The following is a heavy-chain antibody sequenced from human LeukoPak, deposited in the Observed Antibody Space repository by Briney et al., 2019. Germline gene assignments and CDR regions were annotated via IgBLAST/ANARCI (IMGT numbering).Heavy chain of an antibody. Sequence: VASVKVSCKASGFTFTSSDVQWVRQARGERLEWIGWIVVGSGNTNYAQKFQERVTITRDMSTSLVYMELSSLRSEDTAVYYCAAEAAYYYDSRDAFDVWGQGTMVTVSS. CDR3: AAEAAYYYDSRDAFDV. CDR2: IVVGSGNT. J-gene: IGHJ3*01. D-gene: IGHD3-22*01. CDR1: GFTFTSSD. V-gene: IGHV1-58*01.